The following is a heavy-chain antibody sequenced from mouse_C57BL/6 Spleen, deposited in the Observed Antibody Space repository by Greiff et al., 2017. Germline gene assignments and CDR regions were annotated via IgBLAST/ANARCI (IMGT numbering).Heavy chain of an antibody. D-gene: IGHD1-1*01. J-gene: IGHJ3*01. Sequence: VQLQQSGAELVKPGASVKLSCTASGYNFKDYYMHWVKQRTEQGLEWIGRIDPEDGETNYAPKFKGKATLTADTSSNTAYLQLSSLISEDTAVYYCAGGYYGSSEEFAYWGQGTLVTVSA. CDR2: IDPEDGET. V-gene: IGHV14-2*01. CDR1: GYNFKDYY. CDR3: AGGYYGSSEEFAY.